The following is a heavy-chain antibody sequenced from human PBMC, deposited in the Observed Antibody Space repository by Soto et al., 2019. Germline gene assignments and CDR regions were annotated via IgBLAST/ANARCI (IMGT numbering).Heavy chain of an antibody. CDR1: GGSISSAGYY. J-gene: IGHJ3*01. CDR3: ARDPWRTPPEAAFDV. V-gene: IGHV4-31*03. D-gene: IGHD1-1*01. CDR2: IYFSGVT. Sequence: PSETLSLTCTVSGGSISSAGYYWSWIRQHPGKGLEWIGYIYFSGVTYYNPSLESRVTISVDTSKNQFSLRLSSVTAADTAVYYCARDPWRTPPEAAFDVWGQGTTVTVSS.